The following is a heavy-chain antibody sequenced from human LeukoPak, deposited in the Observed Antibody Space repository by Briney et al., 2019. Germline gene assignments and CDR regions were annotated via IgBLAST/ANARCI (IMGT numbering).Heavy chain of an antibody. J-gene: IGHJ5*02. V-gene: IGHV3-7*04. CDR2: IKEDGSME. CDR3: ARVVTWFDP. CDR1: GFTLSSFG. Sequence: GRSLRLSRAASGFTLSSFGMSWVRQAQGKGLEWVAHIKEDGSMESYVDSVKGRFTISRDNAKNSVYLQMNSLRAEDTAVYYCARVVTWFDPWGQGSVVTVSS.